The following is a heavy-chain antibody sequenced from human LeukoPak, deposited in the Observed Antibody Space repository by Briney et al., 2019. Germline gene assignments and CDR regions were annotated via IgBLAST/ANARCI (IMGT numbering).Heavy chain of an antibody. D-gene: IGHD3-10*01. J-gene: IGHJ4*02. CDR1: GFTISTYA. Sequence: GRSLRLSCTDSGFTISTYAMSWVRQAPGKGLEWVSAISGSGDRTYYVDSVKGRFTISRDNSKNTLYLQMNSLRAEDTAVYYCAKVAGTVLVWFGDDYWGQGTLVTVSS. CDR3: AKVAGTVLVWFGDDY. V-gene: IGHV3-23*01. CDR2: ISGSGDRT.